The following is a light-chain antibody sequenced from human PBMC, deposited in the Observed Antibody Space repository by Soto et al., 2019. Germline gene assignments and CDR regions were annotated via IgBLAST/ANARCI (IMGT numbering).Light chain of an antibody. CDR3: SSYTSSSIDYV. Sequence: QSALTQPASVSGSPGQSFTISCTGTSSDVGGYNYVSWYQQHPGKAPKLMIYEVSNRPSGVSNRFSGSKSGNTASLTISGLHAEDEADYYCSSYTSSSIDYVFGTGTKLTVL. V-gene: IGLV2-14*01. J-gene: IGLJ1*01. CDR1: SSDVGGYNY. CDR2: EVS.